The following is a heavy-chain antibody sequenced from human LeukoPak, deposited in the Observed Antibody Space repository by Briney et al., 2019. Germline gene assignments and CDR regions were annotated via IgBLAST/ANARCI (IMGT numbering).Heavy chain of an antibody. CDR3: ARSVVDYYDSSGYYKLRPSYYFDY. D-gene: IGHD3-22*01. J-gene: IGHJ4*02. CDR2: ISTYSGNT. CDR1: GYTFTSYG. V-gene: IGHV1-18*01. Sequence: ASVKVSCKASGYTFTSYGISWVRQAPGQGLEWMGWISTYSGNTNYAQKLQGRVTMTTDTSTSTAYMELRSLRSDDTAVYYRARSVVDYYDSSGYYKLRPSYYFDYWGQGTLVTVSS.